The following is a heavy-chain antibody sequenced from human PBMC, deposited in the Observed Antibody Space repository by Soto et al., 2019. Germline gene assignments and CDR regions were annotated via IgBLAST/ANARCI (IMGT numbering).Heavy chain of an antibody. CDR2: IYYSGST. CDR1: GGSISSGDYY. CDR3: ARRPQDCSGGRCYLYFHH. J-gene: IGHJ1*01. D-gene: IGHD2-15*01. V-gene: IGHV4-30-4*01. Sequence: SETLCLTCTVSGGSISSGDYYWSWIRQPPGKGLEWIGYIYYSGSTYYNPSLKSRVTISVDTSKNQFSLKLSSVTAADTAVYYCARRPQDCSGGRCYLYFHHWGQGTLVTVSS.